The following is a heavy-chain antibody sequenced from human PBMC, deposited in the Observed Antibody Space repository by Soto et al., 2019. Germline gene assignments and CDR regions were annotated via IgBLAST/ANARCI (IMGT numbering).Heavy chain of an antibody. CDR1: GGSISSTGYF. V-gene: IGHV4-31*03. CDR3: ARAAGSGDYFDY. J-gene: IGHJ4*02. CDR2: IFYSGST. D-gene: IGHD1-26*01. Sequence: QVQLQESGPGLVKPSQTLSLTCTVSGGSISSTGYFWTWIRQHPGKGLEWIGYIFYSGSTFHNPSLKSRVTISVDTSKNQFSLELSSVTAAETAVYYCARAAGSGDYFDYWGQGTVVTVSS.